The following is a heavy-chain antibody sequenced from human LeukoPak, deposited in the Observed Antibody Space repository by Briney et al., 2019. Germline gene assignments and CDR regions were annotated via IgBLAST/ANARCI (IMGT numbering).Heavy chain of an antibody. CDR3: ARDGVLSYYYYMDV. J-gene: IGHJ6*03. Sequence: ASVKVSCKASGGTFSSYAISWVRQAPRQGLEWMGRIIPIFGTANYAQKFQGRVTITTDESTSTAYMELSSLRSEDTAVYYCARDGVLSYYYYMDVWGKGTTVTVSS. D-gene: IGHD6-13*01. CDR1: GGTFSSYA. CDR2: IIPIFGTA. V-gene: IGHV1-69*05.